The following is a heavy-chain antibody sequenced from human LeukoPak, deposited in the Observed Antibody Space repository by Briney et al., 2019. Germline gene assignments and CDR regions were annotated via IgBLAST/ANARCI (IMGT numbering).Heavy chain of an antibody. D-gene: IGHD3-22*01. V-gene: IGHV1-2*02. CDR2: INPNSGGT. J-gene: IGHJ3*02. CDR3: ARDRDYYDSSGYTSDAFDI. Sequence: GASVKVSCKASGYTFTGYYMHWVRQASGQGLEWMGWINPNSGGTNYAQKFQGRVTMTRDTSISTAYMELSRLRSDDTAVYYCARDRDYYDSSGYTSDAFDIWGQGTMVTVSS. CDR1: GYTFTGYY.